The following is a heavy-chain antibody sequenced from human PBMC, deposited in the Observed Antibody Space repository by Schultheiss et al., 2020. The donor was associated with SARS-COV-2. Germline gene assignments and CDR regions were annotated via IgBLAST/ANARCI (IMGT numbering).Heavy chain of an antibody. CDR3: ARDLGLYCSSTSCYDVYYYYGMDV. J-gene: IGHJ6*02. V-gene: IGHV4-4*07. D-gene: IGHD2-2*01. Sequence: SETLSLTCAVYGGSFSGYYWSWIRQPAGKGLEWIGRIYTSGSTNYNPSLKSRVTMSVDTSKNQFSLKLSSVTAADTAVYYCARDLGLYCSSTSCYDVYYYYGMDVWGQGTTVTVSS. CDR1: GGSFSGYY. CDR2: IYTSGST.